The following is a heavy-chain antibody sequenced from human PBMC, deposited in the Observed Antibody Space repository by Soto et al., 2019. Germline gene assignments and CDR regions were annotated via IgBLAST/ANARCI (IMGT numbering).Heavy chain of an antibody. Sequence: LRLSCAASGFTFSSYAMSWVRQAPGKGLEWVAVIWYDGSNKYYADSVKGRFTISRDNSKNTLYLQMNSLRAEDTAVYYCARDLPHVYGSGSYYRGLGYWGQGTLVTVSS. CDR1: GFTFSSYA. CDR3: ARDLPHVYGSGSYYRGLGY. CDR2: IWYDGSNK. V-gene: IGHV3-33*08. J-gene: IGHJ4*02. D-gene: IGHD3-10*01.